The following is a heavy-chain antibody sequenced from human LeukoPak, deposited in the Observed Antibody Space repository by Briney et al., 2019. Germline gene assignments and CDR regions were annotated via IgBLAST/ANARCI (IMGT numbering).Heavy chain of an antibody. CDR3: AREARIAAENYYYYYYMDV. V-gene: IGHV7-4-1*02. D-gene: IGHD6-13*01. CDR2: INTNTGNP. J-gene: IGHJ6*03. CDR1: GYTFTSYG. Sequence: ASVKVSCKASGYTFTSYGISWVRQAPGQGLEWMGWINTNTGNPTYAQGFTGRFVFSLDTSVSTAYLQISSLKAEDTAVYYCAREARIAAENYYYYYYMDVWGKGTTVTVSS.